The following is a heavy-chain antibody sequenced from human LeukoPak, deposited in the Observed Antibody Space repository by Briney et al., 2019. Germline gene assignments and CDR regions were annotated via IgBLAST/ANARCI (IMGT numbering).Heavy chain of an antibody. J-gene: IGHJ4*02. CDR3: ARDLNSGGSDLTTSFDY. V-gene: IGHV1-2*02. D-gene: IGHD2-15*01. CDR2: INPASGST. CDR1: GYIFSDHD. Sequence: GASVKVSCTASGYIFSDHDIHWGRQAPGQGLEWMGWINPASGSTIYAEKFEGRVTVSRDTSLSTSYMELSSLRSDDTAMYYCARDLNSGGSDLTTSFDYWGQGSLVTVSS.